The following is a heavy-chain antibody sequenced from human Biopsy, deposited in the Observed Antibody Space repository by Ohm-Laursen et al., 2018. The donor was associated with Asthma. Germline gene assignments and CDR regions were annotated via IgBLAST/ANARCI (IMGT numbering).Heavy chain of an antibody. CDR3: ARQPIAEPCTTFYFYYGMDV. CDR2: IYSGCST. V-gene: IGHV3-53*05. CDR1: GFIVPTHY. D-gene: IGHD6-13*01. J-gene: IGHJ6*02. Sequence: SLRLSCLATGFIVPTHYMSWVRQAPGKALAWVSVIYSGCSTYYADSVKGRFTISRDSSKNTLYLQMDSLRAEDTAVYYCARQPIAEPCTTFYFYYGMDVWGQGTTVTVSS.